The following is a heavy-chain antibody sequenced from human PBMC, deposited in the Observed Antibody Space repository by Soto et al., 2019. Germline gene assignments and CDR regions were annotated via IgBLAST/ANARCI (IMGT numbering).Heavy chain of an antibody. CDR3: AKRRQLGDYYYYGMHV. J-gene: IGHJ6*02. Sequence: QVHLVESGGGVVQPGKSLRLSCAASGFTFSSYGMHWVRQAPGMRLEWVAIISYDGSNQYYADSVKGRFTISRHNSKNTLYLQMNSLRAEDTAVYYCAKRRQLGDYYYYGMHVWGQGTTVTVSS. CDR1: GFTFSSYG. CDR2: ISYDGSNQ. D-gene: IGHD3-10*01. V-gene: IGHV3-30*18.